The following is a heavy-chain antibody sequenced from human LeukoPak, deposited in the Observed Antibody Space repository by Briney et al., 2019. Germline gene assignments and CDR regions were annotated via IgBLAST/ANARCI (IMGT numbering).Heavy chain of an antibody. CDR3: ARGGDIVVVPAALVRFDP. CDR1: GGSISSGGYY. CDR2: IYYSGST. D-gene: IGHD2-2*01. Sequence: SQTLSLTCTVSGGSISSGGYYWSWIRQHPGKGLEWIGYIYYSGSTYYNPSLKSRVTISVDTSKNQFSLKLSSVTAADTAVYYCARGGDIVVVPAALVRFDPWGQGTLVTVSS. V-gene: IGHV4-31*03. J-gene: IGHJ5*02.